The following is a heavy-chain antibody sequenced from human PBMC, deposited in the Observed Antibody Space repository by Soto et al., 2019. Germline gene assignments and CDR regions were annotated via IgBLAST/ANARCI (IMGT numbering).Heavy chain of an antibody. CDR3: AKGSIWGSYRYEADNLDH. V-gene: IGHV3-23*01. J-gene: IGHJ4*02. CDR2: MSGSGGSI. D-gene: IGHD3-16*02. CDR1: GFTFSSYA. Sequence: EVQLLESGGGLVQPGGSLRLSCAASGFTFSSYAMSWVRQAAGKELEWVSAMSGSGGSIYYADAVKGRFTISRDNSKNTLYLQMNSLRAEDTAGYYWAKGSIWGSYRYEADNLDHWGQGTLVTVSS.